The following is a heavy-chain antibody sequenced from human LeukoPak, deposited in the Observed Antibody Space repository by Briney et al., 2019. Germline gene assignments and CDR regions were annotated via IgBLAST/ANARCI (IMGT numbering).Heavy chain of an antibody. J-gene: IGHJ3*02. V-gene: IGHV3-7*01. CDR3: ARDGSSDAFDI. CDR1: GFTFSSYW. CDR2: IKQDGSEK. D-gene: IGHD2-2*01. Sequence: PGGSLRLSCAASGFTFSSYWMSWVRQAPGKGLEWVANIKQDGSEKYYVDSVKGRFTISRDNAKNSLYLQLNSLRAEDTAVYYCARDGSSDAFDIWGQGTMVTVSS.